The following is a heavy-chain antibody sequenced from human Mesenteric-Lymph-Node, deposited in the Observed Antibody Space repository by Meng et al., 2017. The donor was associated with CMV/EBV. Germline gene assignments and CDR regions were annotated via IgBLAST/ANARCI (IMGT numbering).Heavy chain of an antibody. CDR3: ARAPFYYAASGYALDY. V-gene: IGHV4-34*01. D-gene: IGHD3-22*01. Sequence: GWSFGGSYWRWIRQSPGTGLEWVAEIDHSGSTSYNPSLTRRITMSVDTSRPQFSLTLNSVTAADTAVYSCARAPFYYAASGYALDYWGQGTLVTVSS. CDR2: IDHSGST. J-gene: IGHJ4*01. CDR1: GWSFGGSY.